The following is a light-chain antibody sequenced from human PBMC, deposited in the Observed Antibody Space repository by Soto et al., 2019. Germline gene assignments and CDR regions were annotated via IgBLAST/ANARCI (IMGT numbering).Light chain of an antibody. J-gene: IGKJ4*01. CDR3: QQSYSSPLT. CDR2: AAS. CDR1: QRISTY. V-gene: IGKV1-39*01. Sequence: DVQMTQSPSSLSASVGDRVTITCRASQRISTYLNWYQQQPGKAPKLLIYAASNLQSGVPSRFSGSGSGTEFTLTISSLQPEDFATYYCQQSYSSPLTFGGGTKVEIK.